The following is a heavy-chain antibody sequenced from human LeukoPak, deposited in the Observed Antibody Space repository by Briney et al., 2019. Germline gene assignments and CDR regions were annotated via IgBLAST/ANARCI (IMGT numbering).Heavy chain of an antibody. D-gene: IGHD3-22*01. CDR2: ISYDGSNK. V-gene: IGHV3-30*18. CDR3: AKVDYYDSSGYYKLPFDY. Sequence: GGSLRLSCAASGFTFSSYGMHWVRQAPGKGLEWVAVISYDGSNKYYADSVKGRFTISRDNSKNTLYLQMNSLRAEDTAVYYCAKVDYYDSSGYYKLPFDYWGQATLVAVSS. J-gene: IGHJ4*02. CDR1: GFTFSSYG.